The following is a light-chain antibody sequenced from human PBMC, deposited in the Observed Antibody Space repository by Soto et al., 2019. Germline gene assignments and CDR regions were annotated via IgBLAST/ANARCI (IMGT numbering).Light chain of an antibody. CDR2: GAS. CDR3: QQYGSSRT. J-gene: IGKJ1*01. CDR1: QSVSSSY. Sequence: EIVLTQSPGTLSLSPGERATLSCRASQSVSSSYLAWYQQKPGQAPRLLIYGASSRATGIPDRFSGSGSGTDFTLTFSRLEPEDFAVYYCQQYGSSRTFGQGTKGDIK. V-gene: IGKV3-20*01.